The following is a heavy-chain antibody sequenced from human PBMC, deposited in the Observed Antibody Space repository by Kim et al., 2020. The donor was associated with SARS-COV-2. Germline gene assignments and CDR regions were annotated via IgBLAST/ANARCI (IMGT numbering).Heavy chain of an antibody. CDR1: GYTFTSYG. CDR2: ISAYNGNT. D-gene: IGHD3-22*01. V-gene: IGHV1-18*01. Sequence: ASVKVSCKASGYTFTSYGISWVRQAPGQGLEWMGWISAYNGNTNYAQKLQGRVTMTTDTSTSTAYMELRSLRSDDTAVYYCARVVRRKSAMYYDSSGYSRVDFDYWGQGTLVTVSS. CDR3: ARVVRRKSAMYYDSSGYSRVDFDY. J-gene: IGHJ4*02.